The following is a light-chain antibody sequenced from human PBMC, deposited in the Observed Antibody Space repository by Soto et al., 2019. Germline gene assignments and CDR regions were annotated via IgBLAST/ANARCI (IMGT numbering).Light chain of an antibody. Sequence: DIQMTQSPSSLSATIGDSVIITCRASQDIGSYLNWYQHKPGKAPKHLIYAASSLQTGVPSRFTGSGSGTEFTPTIDSLQPEDFATYYCQQSYTTPRITFGQGTRLEIK. CDR2: AAS. J-gene: IGKJ5*01. CDR3: QQSYTTPRIT. V-gene: IGKV1-39*01. CDR1: QDIGSY.